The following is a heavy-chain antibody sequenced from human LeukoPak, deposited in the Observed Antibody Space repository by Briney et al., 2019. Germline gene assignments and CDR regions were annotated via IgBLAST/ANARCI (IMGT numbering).Heavy chain of an antibody. D-gene: IGHD1-26*01. CDR1: GFTFSSYG. CDR2: IRYDGSNK. CDR3: AKVFYSGSYYSYYFDY. Sequence: PGGSLRLSCAASGFTFSSYGMHWVRQAPGKGLEWVAFIRYDGSNKYYADSVKGRFTISRDNSKNTLYLQMNSLRAEDTAVYYCAKVFYSGSYYSYYFDYWGQGTLVTVSS. J-gene: IGHJ4*02. V-gene: IGHV3-30*02.